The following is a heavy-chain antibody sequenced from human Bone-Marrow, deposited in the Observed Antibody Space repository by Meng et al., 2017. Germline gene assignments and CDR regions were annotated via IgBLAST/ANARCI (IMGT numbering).Heavy chain of an antibody. CDR2: IYYSGST. D-gene: IGHD6-6*01. J-gene: IGHJ4*02. Sequence: LRLSCTVSGGSISSGGYYWSWIRQHPGKGLEWIGYIYYSGSTYYNPSLKSRVTISVDTSKNQFSLKLSSVTAADTAVYYCARAYSSSNYFDYWGQGTLVTVSS. CDR1: GGSISSGGYY. CDR3: ARAYSSSNYFDY. V-gene: IGHV4-31*03.